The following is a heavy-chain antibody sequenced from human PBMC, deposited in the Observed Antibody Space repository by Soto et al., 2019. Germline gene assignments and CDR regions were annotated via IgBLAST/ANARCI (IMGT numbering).Heavy chain of an antibody. CDR3: ARVFFSSGWYFDSGPFDY. CDR1: GYTFTSYG. CDR2: ISAYNGNT. V-gene: IGHV1-18*01. J-gene: IGHJ4*02. D-gene: IGHD6-19*01. Sequence: ASVKVSCKASGYTFTSYGISWVRQAPGQGLEWMGWISAYNGNTNYAQKLQGRVTMTTDTSTSTAYMELRSLRSDDTAVYYCARVFFSSGWYFDSGPFDYWGQGTLVTVSS.